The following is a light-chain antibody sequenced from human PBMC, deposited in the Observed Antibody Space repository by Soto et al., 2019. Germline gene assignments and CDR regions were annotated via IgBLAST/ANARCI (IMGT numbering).Light chain of an antibody. Sequence: QSVLTQPPSVSGAPGQRVTISCTGSSSNIGAGYDVHWYQQLPGTAPKLLIYGNSNRPSGVPDRFSGSKSGTSASLAITGXXXXXXXXXYCQSYDSSLSGSVVFGGGTKLTV. V-gene: IGLV1-40*01. CDR1: SSNIGAGYD. CDR2: GNS. CDR3: QSYDSSLSGSVV. J-gene: IGLJ2*01.